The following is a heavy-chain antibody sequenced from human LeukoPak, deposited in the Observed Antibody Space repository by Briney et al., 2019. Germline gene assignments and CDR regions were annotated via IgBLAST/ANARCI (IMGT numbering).Heavy chain of an antibody. Sequence: GGSLRLSSTASGFTLGDYAMSWVRQAPGKGLEWVGFIRSKAYGGTTEYAASVKGRFTISRDDSKSIAYLQMNSLKTEDTAVYYCTRVDCGSGNYGMDVWGQGTTVTVSS. CDR3: TRVDCGSGNYGMDV. CDR1: GFTLGDYA. D-gene: IGHD3-10*01. V-gene: IGHV3-49*04. CDR2: IRSKAYGGTT. J-gene: IGHJ6*02.